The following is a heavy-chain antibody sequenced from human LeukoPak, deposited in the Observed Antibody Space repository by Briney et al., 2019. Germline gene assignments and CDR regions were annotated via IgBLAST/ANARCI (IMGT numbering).Heavy chain of an antibody. V-gene: IGHV3-33*01. CDR2: IWYDGSNK. Sequence: GGSLRLSCAASGFTFSNYGMHWVRQSPGKGLEWVVVIWYDGSNKYYADSVKGRFTISRDNSKNTLYLQMNSLRAEDTAVYYCARAYGDYDFDYWGQGTLVTVSS. CDR3: ARAYGDYDFDY. D-gene: IGHD4-17*01. J-gene: IGHJ4*02. CDR1: GFTFSNYG.